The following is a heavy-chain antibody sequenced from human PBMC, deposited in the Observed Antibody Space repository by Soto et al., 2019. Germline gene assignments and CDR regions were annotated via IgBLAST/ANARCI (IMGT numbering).Heavy chain of an antibody. CDR1: GFTFSSYW. D-gene: IGHD3-16*01. J-gene: IGHJ5*02. V-gene: IGHV3-7*01. Sequence: EVQLVESGGGLVQPGGSLRLSCAASGFTFSSYWMSWVRQAPGKGLEWVANIKQDGSEKYYVDSVKGRFTISRDNAKNSLYLQMNSLSAEDTAVYYCARDGAFNWFDPWGQGTLVTVSS. CDR2: IKQDGSEK. CDR3: ARDGAFNWFDP.